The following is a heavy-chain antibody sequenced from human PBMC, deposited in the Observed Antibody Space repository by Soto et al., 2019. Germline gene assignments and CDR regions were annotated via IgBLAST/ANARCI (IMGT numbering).Heavy chain of an antibody. CDR2: ISGSGATT. D-gene: IGHD3-9*01. CDR3: AKLRYFDWSAYTWFEY. CDR1: GFTFSSYA. V-gene: IGHV3-23*01. J-gene: IGHJ5*01. Sequence: GALRLSCAASGFTFSSYAVTWVRQAPGKGLEWVSGISGSGATTSYADSVKGRFTVSRDNSKNTLYLQMNSLRVEDTAVYHCAKLRYFDWSAYTWFEYWGQGTPVTVSS.